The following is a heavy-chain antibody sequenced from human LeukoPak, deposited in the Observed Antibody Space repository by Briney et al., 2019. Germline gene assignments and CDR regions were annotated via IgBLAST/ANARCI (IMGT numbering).Heavy chain of an antibody. D-gene: IGHD3-3*01. V-gene: IGHV1-18*01. CDR3: ARADHYDFWSGYQGGYYYYGMDV. J-gene: IGHJ6*02. Sequence: ASVKVSCKASGYTFTSYGISWVRQAPGQGLEWMGWISAYNGNTNYAQKLQGRVTMTTDTSTSTAYMELRSLRSDDTAVYYCARADHYDFWSGYQGGYYYYGMDVWGQGTTVTASS. CDR1: GYTFTSYG. CDR2: ISAYNGNT.